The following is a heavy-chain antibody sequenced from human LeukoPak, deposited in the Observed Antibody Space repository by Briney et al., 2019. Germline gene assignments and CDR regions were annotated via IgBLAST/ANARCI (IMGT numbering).Heavy chain of an antibody. D-gene: IGHD3-22*01. Sequence: PSETLSLTCTVSGASISSYYWSWIRQPPGKGLEWIGEINHSGSTNYNPSLKSRVTISVDTSKNQFSLKLSSVTAADTAVYYCARAVYDSSGYYLSHYFDYWGQGTLVTVSS. CDR1: GASISSYY. J-gene: IGHJ4*02. V-gene: IGHV4-34*01. CDR3: ARAVYDSSGYYLSHYFDY. CDR2: INHSGST.